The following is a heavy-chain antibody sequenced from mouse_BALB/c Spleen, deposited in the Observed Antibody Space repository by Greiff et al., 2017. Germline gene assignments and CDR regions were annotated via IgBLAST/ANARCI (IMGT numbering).Heavy chain of an antibody. CDR2: IRNKANGYTT. Sequence: EVKLMESGGGLVQPGGSLRLSCATSGFTFTDYYMSWVRQPPGKALEWLGFIRNKANGYTTEYSASVKGRFTISRDNSQSILYLQMNTLRAEDSATYDCARDNYYGSPLDYWGQGTTLTVSS. CDR3: ARDNYYGSPLDY. CDR1: GFTFTDYY. D-gene: IGHD1-1*01. J-gene: IGHJ2*01. V-gene: IGHV7-3*02.